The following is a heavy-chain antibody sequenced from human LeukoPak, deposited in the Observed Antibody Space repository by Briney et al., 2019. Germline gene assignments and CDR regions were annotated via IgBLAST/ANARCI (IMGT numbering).Heavy chain of an antibody. CDR1: GFTFSSYS. J-gene: IGHJ3*02. CDR3: ATHELKDAFDI. V-gene: IGHV3-21*01. CDR2: ISSSSSYI. D-gene: IGHD3-10*01. Sequence: GGSLRLSCAASGFTFSSYSMNWVRQAPGKGLEWVSSISSSSSYIYYADSVKGRFTISRDNAKNSLYLQMNSLRAEDTAVYYCATHELKDAFDIWGQGTMVTASS.